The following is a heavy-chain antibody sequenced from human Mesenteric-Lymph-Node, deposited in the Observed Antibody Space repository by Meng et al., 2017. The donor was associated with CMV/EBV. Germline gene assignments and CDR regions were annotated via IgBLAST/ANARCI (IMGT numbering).Heavy chain of an antibody. D-gene: IGHD6-25*01. CDR3: ARATLGWAVAAATPRGMDV. CDR2: INPSGGST. V-gene: IGHV1-46*01. J-gene: IGHJ6*02. CDR1: GYTFTSYH. Sequence: ASVKVSCKASGYTFTSYHMHWVRQAPGQGLEWMGIINPSGGSTSYAQKFQGRVTMTRDTSTSTVYMDLSSLRSEDTAVYYCARATLGWAVAAATPRGMDVWGQGTTVTVSS.